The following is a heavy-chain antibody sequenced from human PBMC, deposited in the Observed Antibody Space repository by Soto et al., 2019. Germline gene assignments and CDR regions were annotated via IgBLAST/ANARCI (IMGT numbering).Heavy chain of an antibody. CDR1: GGTFSSYA. V-gene: IGHV1-69*01. J-gene: IGHJ4*02. CDR3: ARRRDYYDSSGYYYLFFDY. CDR2: IIPIFGTA. Sequence: QVQLVQSGAEVKKPGSSVKVSCKASGGTFSSYAISWVRQAPGQGLEWMGGIIPIFGTANYEQKFQGRVTITADESTSTAYMELSSLRSEDTAVYYCARRRDYYDSSGYYYLFFDYWGQGTLVTVSS. D-gene: IGHD3-22*01.